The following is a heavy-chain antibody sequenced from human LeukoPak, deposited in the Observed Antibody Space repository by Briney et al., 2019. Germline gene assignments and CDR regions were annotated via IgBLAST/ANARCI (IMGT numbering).Heavy chain of an antibody. Sequence: GGSLRLSCAASGLTFSGYGMHWVRQAPGKGLEWVAVISYDGSNKYYADSVKGRFTISRDNSKNTLYLQMNSLRAEDTAVYYCAGSSGWSYLDYWGQGTLVTVSS. V-gene: IGHV3-30*03. CDR2: ISYDGSNK. D-gene: IGHD6-19*01. CDR1: GLTFSGYG. CDR3: AGSSGWSYLDY. J-gene: IGHJ4*02.